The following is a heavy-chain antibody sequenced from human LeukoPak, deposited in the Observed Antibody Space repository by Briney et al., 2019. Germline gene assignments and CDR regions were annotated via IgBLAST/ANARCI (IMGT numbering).Heavy chain of an antibody. Sequence: PGGSLRLSCAASGFTFSSYGMHWVRQAPGKGLEWVAFIRYDGSNKYYADSVKGRFTISRDNSKNTLYLQMNSLRAEDTAVYYCAKVPQYSYPYYYYYYMDVWGKGTSVTVSS. J-gene: IGHJ6*03. D-gene: IGHD5-18*01. CDR1: GFTFSSYG. CDR2: IRYDGSNK. V-gene: IGHV3-30*02. CDR3: AKVPQYSYPYYYYYYMDV.